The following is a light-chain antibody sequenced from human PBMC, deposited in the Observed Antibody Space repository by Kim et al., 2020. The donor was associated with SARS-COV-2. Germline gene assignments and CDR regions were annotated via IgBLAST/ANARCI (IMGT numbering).Light chain of an antibody. J-gene: IGKJ4*01. V-gene: IGKV3-20*01. Sequence: APGERATLSCMASQSVSNSYLAWYQQKTGQAPRLLISGASSRATGIPDRVSGSGSGTDFTFSIIRLEPEDFAVYYCQQYGSSPLTFGGGTKVDIK. CDR3: QQYGSSPLT. CDR2: GAS. CDR1: QSVSNSY.